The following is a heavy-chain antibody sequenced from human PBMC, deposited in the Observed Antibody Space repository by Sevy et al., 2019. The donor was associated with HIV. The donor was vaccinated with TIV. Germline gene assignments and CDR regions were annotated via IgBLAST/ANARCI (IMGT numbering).Heavy chain of an antibody. J-gene: IGHJ1*01. D-gene: IGHD6-13*01. CDR1: GFTFSSYE. V-gene: IGHV3-48*03. Sequence: GGSLRLSCVASGFTFSSYEMNWVRQAPGKGLEWVSHISTSGSIIYYEDSVKGRFTISRDNAKNSLYLQMNSLRAEDTAVYYCAREDGSRQYFQYWGQGTLVTVSS. CDR3: AREDGSRQYFQY. CDR2: ISTSGSII.